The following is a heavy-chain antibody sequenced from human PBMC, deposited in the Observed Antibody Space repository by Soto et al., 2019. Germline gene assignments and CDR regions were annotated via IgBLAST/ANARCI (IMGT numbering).Heavy chain of an antibody. CDR2: IYHSGST. D-gene: IGHD4-17*01. CDR3: ARGMTTVTTFDH. Sequence: LSLTCAVSGGSISSGGYSCNWIRQPPGKGLEWIGYIYHSGSTYYNPSLKSRVTISVDRSKNQFSLKLSSVTAADTAVYYCARGMTTVTTFDHCGQGSL. V-gene: IGHV4-30-2*01. CDR1: GGSISSGGYS. J-gene: IGHJ4*02.